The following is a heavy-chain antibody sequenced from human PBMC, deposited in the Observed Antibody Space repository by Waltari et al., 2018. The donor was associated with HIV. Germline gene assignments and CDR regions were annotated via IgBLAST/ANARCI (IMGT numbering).Heavy chain of an antibody. CDR3: RTSSDYGDPPVDY. CDR1: GFLFSNAW. D-gene: IGHD4-17*01. V-gene: IGHV3-15*01. J-gene: IGHJ4*02. Sequence: EVQLVESGGGLVKPGGSLRRSCAASGFLFSNAWMSWVRQAPGKGLEWVGRIKSKSDGGTTYAAPVKGRFIISRNDSKNMLYLQMKSLKTEDTAVYYCRTSSDYGDPPVDYWGQGTLVTVSS. CDR2: IKSKSDGGTT.